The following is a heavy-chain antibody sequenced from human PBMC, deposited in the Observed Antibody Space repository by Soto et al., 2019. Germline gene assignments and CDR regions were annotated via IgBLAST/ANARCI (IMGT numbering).Heavy chain of an antibody. Sequence: EVQLAESGGGLAQPGGSLRLSCAASGFTLSGYAMDWVRQAPGKGLEYVSGISSNGVGTYYANSVQGRFTISRDNSKNTVYLQMGSLIPEDMAVYYCSTRARPAVYDMDVWGQGTTVTVSS. CDR2: ISSNGVGT. CDR3: STRARPAVYDMDV. V-gene: IGHV3-64*01. J-gene: IGHJ6*02. CDR1: GFTLSGYA. D-gene: IGHD6-6*01.